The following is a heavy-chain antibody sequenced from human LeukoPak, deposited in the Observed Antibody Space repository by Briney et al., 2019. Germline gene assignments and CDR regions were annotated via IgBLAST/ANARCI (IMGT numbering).Heavy chain of an antibody. J-gene: IGHJ4*02. CDR3: ARAPYYYYDSGSGTRVTGNPDY. Sequence: GGSLRLSCAASGFTFSNYAMTWVRQAPGKGLEWVSSISSSNIYKYYSDSVKGRFTISRDNAKNSLYLQMNSLRADDTAVYYCARAPYYYYDSGSGTRVTGNPDYWGQGTLVTVSS. CDR1: GFTFSNYA. D-gene: IGHD3-10*01. CDR2: ISSSNIYK. V-gene: IGHV3-21*01.